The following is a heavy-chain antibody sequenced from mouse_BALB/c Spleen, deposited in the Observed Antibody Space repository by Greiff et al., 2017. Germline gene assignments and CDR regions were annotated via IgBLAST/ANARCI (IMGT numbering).Heavy chain of an antibody. CDR3: ARGLRFYAMDY. V-gene: IGHV1-14*01. CDR2: INPYNDGT. Sequence: EVQLQQSGPELVKPGASVKMSCKASGYRFTSYVMHWVKQKPGQGLEWIGYINPYNDGTKYNEKFKGKATLTSDKSSSTAYMELSSLTSEDSAVYYCARGLRFYAMDYWGQGTSVTVSS. J-gene: IGHJ4*01. CDR1: GYRFTSYV. D-gene: IGHD1-1*01.